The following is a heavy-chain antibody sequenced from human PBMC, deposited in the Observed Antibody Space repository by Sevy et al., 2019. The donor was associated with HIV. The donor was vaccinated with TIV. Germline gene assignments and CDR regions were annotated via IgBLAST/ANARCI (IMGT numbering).Heavy chain of an antibody. Sequence: GGFLRLSCAASGFDFSIYSMSWVRQAPGKGLEWVSTLSFGCGKINYADSVKGRFTISRDNSKSSVYLQMNNMRVEDMAVYYCAREGCTKPHDYRGQGTLVTVSS. CDR3: AREGCTKPHDY. CDR1: GFDFSIYS. D-gene: IGHD2-8*01. J-gene: IGHJ4*02. CDR2: LSFGCGKI. V-gene: IGHV3-23*01.